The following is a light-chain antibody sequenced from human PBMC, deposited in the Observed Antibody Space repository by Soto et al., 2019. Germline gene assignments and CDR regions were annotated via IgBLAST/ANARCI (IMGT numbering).Light chain of an antibody. CDR3: QQGYSARYT. CDR1: QSVSNNY. V-gene: IGKV3-20*01. CDR2: GAS. J-gene: IGKJ2*01. Sequence: EIVLTQSPGTLSLSPGERATLSCRASQSVSNNYLAWYQQKPGQAPRLLIYGASNRATGIPDRFSGSGSGTDFTLTISRLEPEDFATYYCQQGYSARYTFGPGTKLEI.